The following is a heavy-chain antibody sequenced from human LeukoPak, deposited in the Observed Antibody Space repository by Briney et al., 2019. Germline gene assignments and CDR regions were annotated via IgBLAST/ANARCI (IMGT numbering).Heavy chain of an antibody. V-gene: IGHV4-39*07. D-gene: IGHD1-26*01. Sequence: PETPSLTCTVSGGSISSSSYYWSWIRQPPGKGLEWIGEINHSGSTNYNPSLKSRVTISVDTSKNQFSLKLSSVTAADTAVYYCARGTHSPRATRHDAFDIWGQGTMVTASS. CDR3: ARGTHSPRATRHDAFDI. CDR2: INHSGST. CDR1: GGSISSSSYY. J-gene: IGHJ3*02.